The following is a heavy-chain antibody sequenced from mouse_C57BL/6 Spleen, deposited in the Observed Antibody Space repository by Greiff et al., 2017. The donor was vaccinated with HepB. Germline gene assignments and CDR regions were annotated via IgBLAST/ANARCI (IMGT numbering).Heavy chain of an antibody. V-gene: IGHV10-3*01. CDR3: VREGRGWAYFDY. Sequence: EVQGVESGGGLVQPKGSLKLSCAASGFTFNTYAMHWVRQAPGKGLEWVARIRSKSSNYATYYADSVKDRFTISRDDSQSMLYLQMNNLKTEDTAMYYCVREGRGWAYFDYWGQGTTLTVSS. J-gene: IGHJ2*01. D-gene: IGHD3-2*02. CDR2: IRSKSSNYAT. CDR1: GFTFNTYA.